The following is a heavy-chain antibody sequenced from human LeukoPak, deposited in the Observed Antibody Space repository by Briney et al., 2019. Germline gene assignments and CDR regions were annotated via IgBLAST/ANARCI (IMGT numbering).Heavy chain of an antibody. J-gene: IGHJ4*02. CDR3: ARGAHYHDSSEGFDY. V-gene: IGHV1-2*02. CDR2: INPNSGGT. CDR1: GYTFTGYY. Sequence: ASVKVSCKASGYTFTGYYMHWVRQAPGQGLEWMGWINPNSGGTIYAQKFQARVTMTRDTSISTAYMELSRLRSDDTAVYYCARGAHYHDSSEGFDYWGQGTLVTVSS. D-gene: IGHD3-22*01.